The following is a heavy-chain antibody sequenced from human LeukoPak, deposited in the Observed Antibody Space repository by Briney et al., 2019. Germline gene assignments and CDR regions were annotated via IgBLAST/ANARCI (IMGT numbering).Heavy chain of an antibody. Sequence: ASVKVSCKASGGTFSSYAISWVRQAPGQGLEWMGRINPNSGGTNYAQKFQGRVTMTRDTSISTAYMELSRLRSDDTAVYYCARFCDSSGCNFDYWGQGTLVTVSS. D-gene: IGHD3-22*01. CDR2: INPNSGGT. J-gene: IGHJ4*02. CDR1: GGTFSSYA. V-gene: IGHV1-2*06. CDR3: ARFCDSSGCNFDY.